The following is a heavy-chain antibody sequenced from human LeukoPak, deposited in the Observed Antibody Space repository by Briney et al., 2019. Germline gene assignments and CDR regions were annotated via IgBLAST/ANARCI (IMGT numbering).Heavy chain of an antibody. J-gene: IGHJ4*02. Sequence: GGSPRLSCAASGFTFSIYAMNWVRQAPGKGLEWVSGISGGGGSTYYADSVKGRFTISRDNSKNTLYLQMNSLRAEDTAVYYCAKESSGWFGELNYWGQGTLVTVSS. D-gene: IGHD3-10*01. CDR3: AKESSGWFGELNY. CDR1: GFTFSIYA. V-gene: IGHV3-23*01. CDR2: ISGGGGST.